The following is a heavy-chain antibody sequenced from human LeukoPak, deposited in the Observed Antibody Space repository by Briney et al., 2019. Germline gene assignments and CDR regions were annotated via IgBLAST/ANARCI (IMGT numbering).Heavy chain of an antibody. Sequence: PGGSLRLSCAASGFTFSSYWMSWVRQAPGKGLEWVANIKQDGSEKYYVDSVKGRFTISRDNAKNSLYLQMNSLRAEDTAVYYCARAPVAASLWGYYYYYMDVWGKGTTVTVSS. V-gene: IGHV3-7*01. CDR3: ARAPVAASLWGYYYYYMDV. J-gene: IGHJ6*03. CDR1: GFTFSSYW. CDR2: IKQDGSEK. D-gene: IGHD3-16*01.